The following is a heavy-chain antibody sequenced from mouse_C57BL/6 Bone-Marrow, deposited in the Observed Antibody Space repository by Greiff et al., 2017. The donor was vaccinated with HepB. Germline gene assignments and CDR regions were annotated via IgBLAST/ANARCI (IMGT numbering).Heavy chain of an antibody. CDR3: ARNPAAYYGSSCVGVYFDY. J-gene: IGHJ2*01. D-gene: IGHD1-1*01. Sequence: QVQLQQSGPGLVAPSQSLSITCTVSGFSLTSYAISWVRQPPGKGLEWLGVIWTGGGTNYNSALKSRLSISKDNSKSQVFLKMNSLQTDETARYYCARNPAAYYGSSCVGVYFDYWGQGTTLTVSS. CDR2: IWTGGGT. CDR1: GFSLTSYA. V-gene: IGHV2-9-1*01.